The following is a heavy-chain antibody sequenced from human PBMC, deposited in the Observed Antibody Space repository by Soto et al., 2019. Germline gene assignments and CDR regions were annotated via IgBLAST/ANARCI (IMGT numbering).Heavy chain of an antibody. V-gene: IGHV4-34*01. D-gene: IGHD3-3*01. CDR2: INHSGST. J-gene: IGHJ6*03. CDR1: GGSFSGYY. Sequence: QVQLQQWGAGLLKPSETLSLTCAVYGGSFSGYYWSWIRQPPGKGLEWIGEINHSGSTNYNPSLKSRVTISVDTSKYQFSLKLSSVTAAATAVYYCARVDDFWSGYPSYYYYMDVWGKGTTVTVSS. CDR3: ARVDDFWSGYPSYYYYMDV.